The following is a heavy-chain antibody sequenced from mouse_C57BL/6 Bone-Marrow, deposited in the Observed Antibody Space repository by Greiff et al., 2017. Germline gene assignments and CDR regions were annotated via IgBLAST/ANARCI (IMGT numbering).Heavy chain of an antibody. CDR3: ARMNYGGDFDY. J-gene: IGHJ2*01. CDR2: ISSGSSTI. D-gene: IGHD1-2*01. V-gene: IGHV5-17*01. CDR1: GFTFSDYG. Sequence: EVKVVESGGGLVKPGGSLKLSCAASGFTFSDYGMHWVRQAPEKGLAWVAYISSGSSTIYYADTVKGRFTISRDNAKNPLFLQMTSLRSEDTAMYYCARMNYGGDFDYWGQGTTLTVSS.